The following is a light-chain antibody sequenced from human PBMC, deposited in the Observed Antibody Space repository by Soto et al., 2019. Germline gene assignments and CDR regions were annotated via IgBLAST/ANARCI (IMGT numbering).Light chain of an antibody. CDR2: EVS. CDR1: SSDVGGYNY. V-gene: IGLV2-8*01. CDR3: SSYAGSNNWV. J-gene: IGLJ2*01. Sequence: QSALTQPPSASGSPGQSVTISCTGTSSDVGGYNYVSWYQQHPGKAPKLMIYEVSKRPSGVPDHFSGSKSGNTASLTVSGLQAEDEADYYCSSYAGSNNWVFGGGTKLNVL.